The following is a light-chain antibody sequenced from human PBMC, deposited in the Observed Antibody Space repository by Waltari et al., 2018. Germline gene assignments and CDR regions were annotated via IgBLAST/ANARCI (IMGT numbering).Light chain of an antibody. CDR1: QSINRW. CDR2: DAS. V-gene: IGKV1-5*01. CDR3: QQYNSYWT. J-gene: IGKJ1*01. Sequence: DIQMTQSPSTLSAFVGERVTITCRASQSINRWVAWYQQKSGKAPKLLIYDASSLESGVPARFSGSGSGTEFTLTICSLQPDDFATYYCQQYNSYWTFGQGTKVEIK.